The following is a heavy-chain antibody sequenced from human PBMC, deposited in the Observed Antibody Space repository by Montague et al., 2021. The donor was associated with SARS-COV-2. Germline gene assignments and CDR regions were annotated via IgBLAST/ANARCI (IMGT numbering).Heavy chain of an antibody. CDR1: GFTFSSYA. D-gene: IGHD6-13*01. CDR2: ISISDGNT. V-gene: IGHV3-23*01. Sequence: SLRLSCSASGFTFSSYAMGWVRLAPGKGLEWVSTISISDGNTYYXDSVKGRFTISRDKSKNTLYLQMNSLRAEDTAVYYCAKDRQLVGDDAFDIWGQGTMVTVSS. CDR3: AKDRQLVGDDAFDI. J-gene: IGHJ3*02.